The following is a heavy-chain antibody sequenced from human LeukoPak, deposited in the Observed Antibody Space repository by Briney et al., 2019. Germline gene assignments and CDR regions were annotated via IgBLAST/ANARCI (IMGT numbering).Heavy chain of an antibody. Sequence: SETLSLTCTVSGGSISSYYWSWIRQPPGKGLEWIGYIYYSGSTNYNPSLKSRVTISVDTSKNQFSLKLSSVTAADTAVYYCAREGYSYGYDYWGRGTLVTVSS. CDR3: AREGYSYGYDY. V-gene: IGHV4-59*01. CDR2: IYYSGST. D-gene: IGHD5-18*01. J-gene: IGHJ4*02. CDR1: GGSISSYY.